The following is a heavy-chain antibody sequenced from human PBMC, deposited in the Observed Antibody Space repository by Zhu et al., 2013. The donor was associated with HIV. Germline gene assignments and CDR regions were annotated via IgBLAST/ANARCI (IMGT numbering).Heavy chain of an antibody. D-gene: IGHD3-9*01. J-gene: IGHJ3*02. V-gene: IGHV1-2*02. CDR2: INPNSGGT. CDR3: AYVLRYFDWSPPKVEFDAFDT. CDR1: GYTFTGYY. Sequence: VQLVQSGAEVKKPGASVKVSCKASGYTFTGYYMHWVRQAPGQGLEWMGWINPNSGGTNYAQKFQGRVTMTRDTSISTAYMELSRLRSDDTAVYYCAYVLRYFDWSPPKVEFDAFDTWGQGTMVTVSS.